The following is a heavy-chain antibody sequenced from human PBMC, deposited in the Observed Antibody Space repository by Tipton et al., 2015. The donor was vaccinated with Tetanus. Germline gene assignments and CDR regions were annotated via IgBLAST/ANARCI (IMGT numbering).Heavy chain of an antibody. CDR2: IFYAGST. CDR1: GVSISSYY. J-gene: IGHJ4*02. CDR3: ARATEHDIMTGYDN. V-gene: IGHV4-59*01. D-gene: IGHD3-9*01. Sequence: TLSLTCTVSGVSISSYYWSWIRQSPRKGLEWIGYIFYAGSTNSNPSLKSRVTISVDKAKNQFSLKLTSVTAADTAVYYCARATEHDIMTGYDNWGPGTQVTVSS.